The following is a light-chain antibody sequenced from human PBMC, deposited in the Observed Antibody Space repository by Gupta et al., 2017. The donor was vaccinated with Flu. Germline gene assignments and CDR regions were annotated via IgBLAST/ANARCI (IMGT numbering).Light chain of an antibody. CDR1: NSNIGRNF. V-gene: IGLV1-51*01. CDR2: DNH. CDR3: GTWDSSLNAAV. J-gene: IGLJ2*01. Sequence: FVFTQPPTFSAAPGQKVTISCRGSNSNIGRNFVSWYQHVPGTSPKLLIYDNHNRPSGIPDRFSGSKSGTSATLGITGIQSGDEADYYCGTWDSSLNAAVFGGGTKLTVL.